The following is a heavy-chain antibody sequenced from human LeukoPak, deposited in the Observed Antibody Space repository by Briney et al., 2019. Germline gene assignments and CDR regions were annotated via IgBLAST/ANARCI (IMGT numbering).Heavy chain of an antibody. CDR2: LQNHGGDI. CDR1: GFTFSNYG. D-gene: IGHD2-2*01. J-gene: IGHJ4*02. Sequence: GGSLRLSCAASGFTFSNYGMHWVRQAPDKGLEWVAFLQNHGGDIHYADSVKGRITISRDNSKNTLYLQMNSLRAEDTAVYYCAKDPTAALSYFDYWGQGTLVTVSS. V-gene: IGHV3-30*02. CDR3: AKDPTAALSYFDY.